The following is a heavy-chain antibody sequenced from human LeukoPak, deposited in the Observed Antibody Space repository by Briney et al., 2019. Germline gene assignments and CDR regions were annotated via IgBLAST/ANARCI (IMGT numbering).Heavy chain of an antibody. V-gene: IGHV4-59*01. Sequence: SETLSLTCTVSGGSITDFHWNWIRQPPGKGLEWIGYIFYTGNTNYNPSLQSRVTISLDTSKNHLSLKLRSVTAADTAFYYCARGPGRLDDWGRGTPVTV. CDR3: ARGPGRLDD. J-gene: IGHJ4*02. CDR2: IFYTGNT. D-gene: IGHD3-10*01. CDR1: GGSITDFH.